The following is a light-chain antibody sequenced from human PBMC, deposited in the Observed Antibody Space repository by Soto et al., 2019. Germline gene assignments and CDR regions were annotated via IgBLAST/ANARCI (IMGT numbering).Light chain of an antibody. Sequence: DIQMTQSPSSLSASVGDRVTITCRASESIARHLKWYQQKPGKAPKLLIYAASSLQKGIPSRFRGGEAGTDFTLTISHRQPEDCATFCCKLSYGALSITFGQGTRLEIK. J-gene: IGKJ5*01. CDR3: KLSYGALSIT. V-gene: IGKV1-39*01. CDR1: ESIARH. CDR2: AAS.